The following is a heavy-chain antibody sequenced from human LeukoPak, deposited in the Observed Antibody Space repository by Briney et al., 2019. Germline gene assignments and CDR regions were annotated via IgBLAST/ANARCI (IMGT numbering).Heavy chain of an antibody. CDR3: ARGVDFDY. CDR2: INSDGTHR. D-gene: IGHD3-16*01. J-gene: IGHJ4*02. V-gene: IGHV3-74*03. Sequence: PGGSLRLSCAGSGFSFSSYWIHWVRRTPDKRLLWVSRINSDGTHRTYAGSVKGRFTISRDNANKTLYLQMDSLSAEDTAIYYCARGVDFDYWGQGTQVTVSS. CDR1: GFSFSSYW.